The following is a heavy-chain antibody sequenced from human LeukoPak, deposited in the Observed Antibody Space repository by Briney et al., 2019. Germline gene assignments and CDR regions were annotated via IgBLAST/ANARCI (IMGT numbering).Heavy chain of an antibody. J-gene: IGHJ3*02. V-gene: IGHV4-59*01. CDR3: ARSPIAARPSDAFDI. CDR1: GGSISSYY. Sequence: SETLSLTCTVSGGSISSYYWSWIRQPPGKGLEWIGYIYYSGSTNYNPSLKSRVTISVDTSKNQFSLKLSSVTAADTAVYYCARSPIAARPSDAFDIWGQGTMVTVSS. D-gene: IGHD6-6*01. CDR2: IYYSGST.